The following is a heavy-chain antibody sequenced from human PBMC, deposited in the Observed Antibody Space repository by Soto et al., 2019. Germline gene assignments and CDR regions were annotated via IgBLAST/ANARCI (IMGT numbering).Heavy chain of an antibody. D-gene: IGHD3-10*01. CDR2: IYHSGST. V-gene: IGHV4-4*02. CDR1: GGSISSSNW. Sequence: QVQLQESGPGLVKPSGTLSLTCAVSGGSISSSNWWSWVRQPPGKGLEWIGEIYHSGSTNYNPSLRRRVTISLDQSKNQFSLKLSSVPAADTAVYYCARSYMVRGVANWFDPWGQGTLVTVSS. CDR3: ARSYMVRGVANWFDP. J-gene: IGHJ5*02.